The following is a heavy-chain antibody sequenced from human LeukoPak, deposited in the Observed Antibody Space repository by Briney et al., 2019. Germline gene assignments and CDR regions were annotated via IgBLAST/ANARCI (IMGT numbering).Heavy chain of an antibody. CDR1: GFTFSASW. V-gene: IGHV3-20*04. CDR3: ARAGLGAFDI. J-gene: IGHJ3*02. CDR2: INWNGGST. Sequence: GGSLRLSCAASGFTFSASWMSWVRQAPGKGLEWVSGINWNGGSTGYADSVKGRFTISRDNAKNSLYLQMNSLRAEDTALYYCARAGLGAFDIWGQGTMVTVSS.